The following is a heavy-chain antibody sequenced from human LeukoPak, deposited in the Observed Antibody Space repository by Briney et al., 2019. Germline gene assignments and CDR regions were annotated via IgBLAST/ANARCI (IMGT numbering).Heavy chain of an antibody. D-gene: IGHD6-19*01. CDR2: ISYDGSNK. CDR1: GFTFSNYG. V-gene: IGHV3-30*03. Sequence: GGSLRLSCAASGFTFSNYGMHWVRQAPGKGLEWVAIISYDGSNKYYADSVQGRFTISRDNSKNALYLQMNSLRAEDTAVYYCAGDSNGWLNADAFDIWGQGTKVTVSS. J-gene: IGHJ3*02. CDR3: AGDSNGWLNADAFDI.